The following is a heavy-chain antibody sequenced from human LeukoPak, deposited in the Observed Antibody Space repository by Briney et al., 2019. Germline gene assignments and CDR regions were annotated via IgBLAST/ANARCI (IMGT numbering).Heavy chain of an antibody. V-gene: IGHV3-30*09. J-gene: IGHJ4*02. Sequence: PAGGSLRLSCAASKFTFNNYAMHWVRQAPGKGLEWVSIISSDGSNKYYADSVKGRFAISRDNSKNTLYLQMNSLRAEDTAVYYCAKGITAGSSWYLGTDYWGQGTLVTVSS. CDR1: KFTFNNYA. CDR3: AKGITAGSSWYLGTDY. CDR2: ISSDGSNK. D-gene: IGHD6-13*01.